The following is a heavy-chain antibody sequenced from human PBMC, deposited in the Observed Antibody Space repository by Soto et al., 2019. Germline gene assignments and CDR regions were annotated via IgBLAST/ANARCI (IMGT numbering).Heavy chain of an antibody. V-gene: IGHV1-3*01. D-gene: IGHD3-9*01. CDR2: INAGNGNA. J-gene: IGHJ5*02. CDR1: GYTFTNYA. CDR3: AILRYFGEGMGFDP. Sequence: QVQLVQSGAEVKKPGASVKVSCKASGYTFTNYAMHWVRQAPGQRLEWMGWINAGNGNAKYSQKLQGRVTITRDTSASTDYMELSSLRSEDTAVYSCAILRYFGEGMGFDPWGQGTLVTVSS.